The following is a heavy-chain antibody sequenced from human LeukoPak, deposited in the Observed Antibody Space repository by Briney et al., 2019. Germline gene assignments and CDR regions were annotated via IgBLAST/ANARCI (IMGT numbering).Heavy chain of an antibody. V-gene: IGHV3-23*01. CDR1: GLTFSSYA. CDR3: AKSHCSGGSCYSEGYYYGMDV. D-gene: IGHD2-15*01. Sequence: QTGGSLRLSCAASGLTFSSYAMSWVRQAPGKGLEWVSAISGSGGSTYYADSVKGRFTISRDNSKNTLYLQMNSLRAEDTAVYYCAKSHCSGGSCYSEGYYYGMDVWGQGTTVTVSS. CDR2: ISGSGGST. J-gene: IGHJ6*02.